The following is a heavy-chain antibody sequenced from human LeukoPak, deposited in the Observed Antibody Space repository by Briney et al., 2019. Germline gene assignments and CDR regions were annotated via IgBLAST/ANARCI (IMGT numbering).Heavy chain of an antibody. CDR1: GYTLTELS. D-gene: IGHD3-22*01. V-gene: IGHV1-24*01. CDR3: ATDLNSPMIVAPGGAFDI. J-gene: IGHJ3*02. Sequence: GASVKVSCKVSGYTLTELSMHWVRQAPGKGLEWMGGFDPEDGETIYAQKFQGRVTMTEDTSTDTAYMELSRLRSEDTAVYYCATDLNSPMIVAPGGAFDIWGQGTMVTVSS. CDR2: FDPEDGET.